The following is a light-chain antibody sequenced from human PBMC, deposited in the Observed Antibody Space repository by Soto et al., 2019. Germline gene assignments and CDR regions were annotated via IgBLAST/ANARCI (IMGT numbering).Light chain of an antibody. J-gene: IGKJ5*01. CDR3: QQYNNWPRGT. CDR2: DAS. CDR1: QSVSTY. V-gene: IGKV3-15*01. Sequence: EIVMTQSPATLSVSPGERATLSCRASQSVSTYLAWYQQKPGQAPRLLIYDASNRVTGIPARFSGSGSGTEFTLTISSLQSEDFAVYYCQQYNNWPRGTFGQGTRLEIK.